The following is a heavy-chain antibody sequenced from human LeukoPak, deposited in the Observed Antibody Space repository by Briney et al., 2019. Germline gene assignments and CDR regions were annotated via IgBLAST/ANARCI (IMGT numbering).Heavy chain of an antibody. V-gene: IGHV4-39*01. Sequence: KPSETLSLTCTVSGDSISSSNCYCGWIRQPPGKGLEWIGSIYYGDYTYYDPSLTTRVTISVDTSKNQFSLKLSSVTDAGTAVYYCARQTQREYSYGFGDYWGQGTLVTVPS. CDR3: ARQTQREYSYGFGDY. D-gene: IGHD5-18*01. J-gene: IGHJ4*02. CDR2: IYYGDYT. CDR1: GDSISSSNCY.